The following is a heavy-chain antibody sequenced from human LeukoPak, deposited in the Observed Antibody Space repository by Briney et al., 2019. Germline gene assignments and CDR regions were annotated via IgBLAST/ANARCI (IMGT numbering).Heavy chain of an antibody. CDR1: GDSVSSDSAA. V-gene: IGHV6-1*01. CDR2: TYYRSRWHN. J-gene: IGHJ4*02. CDR3: ARDSGSGDDFLDS. Sequence: SQTLSLTCAISGDSVSSDSAAWNWIRQSPSRGLEWLRRTYYRSRWHNDYAVSVKSRITINPDTSKNQFSLHLSSVTPEDTAVYYCARDSGSGDDFLDSWGQGTLVTVSS. D-gene: IGHD5-12*01.